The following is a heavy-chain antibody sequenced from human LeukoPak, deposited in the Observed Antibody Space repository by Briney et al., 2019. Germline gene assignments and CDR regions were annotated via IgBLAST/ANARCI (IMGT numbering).Heavy chain of an antibody. Sequence: PGRSLRLSCAASGFTFDDYAMHWVRQAPGKGLEWVSGVSWNSGSIGYADSVKGRFTISRDNAKNSLYLQMNSLRAEDTALYYCAKGLVATIHPYYFDYWGQGTLVTVSS. CDR2: VSWNSGSI. CDR3: AKGLVATIHPYYFDY. CDR1: GFTFDDYA. V-gene: IGHV3-9*01. D-gene: IGHD5-12*01. J-gene: IGHJ4*02.